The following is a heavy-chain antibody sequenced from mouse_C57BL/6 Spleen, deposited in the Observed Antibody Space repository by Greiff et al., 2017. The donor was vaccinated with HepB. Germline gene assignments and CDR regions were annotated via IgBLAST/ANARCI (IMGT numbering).Heavy chain of an antibody. D-gene: IGHD2-3*01. J-gene: IGHJ1*03. Sequence: EVQLQQSGPELVKPGASVKMSCKASGYTFTSYVMHWVKQKPGQGLEWIGYIYPYNDGTKYNEKFKGKATLTSDKSSSTAYMELSSLTSEDSAVYYGARGGGDGYYDWYFDVWGTGTTVTVSS. V-gene: IGHV1-14*01. CDR1: GYTFTSYV. CDR2: IYPYNDGT. CDR3: ARGGGDGYYDWYFDV.